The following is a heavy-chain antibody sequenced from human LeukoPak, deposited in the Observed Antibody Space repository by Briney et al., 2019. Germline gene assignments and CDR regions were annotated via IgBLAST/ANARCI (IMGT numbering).Heavy chain of an antibody. Sequence: GGSLRLSCAASGFIFSDFYMTWIRQAPGKGLEWISYISSNNYTIYYADSVKGRFTISRDNAKNSLSLQMNSLRAEDTAVYYCARVGWYGVAGTPIDYRGQGTLVTVSS. V-gene: IGHV3-11*01. CDR2: ISSNNYTI. J-gene: IGHJ4*02. CDR3: ARVGWYGVAGTPIDY. D-gene: IGHD6-19*01. CDR1: GFIFSDFY.